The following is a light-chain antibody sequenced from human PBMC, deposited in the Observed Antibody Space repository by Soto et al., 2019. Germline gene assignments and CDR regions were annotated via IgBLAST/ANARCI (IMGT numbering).Light chain of an antibody. CDR1: QSGSDSY. V-gene: IGKV3-20*01. CDR2: GVS. CDR3: HHYNSWPYT. J-gene: IGKJ2*01. Sequence: EIVLTQSPGTLSLSPGERATLSCRASQSGSDSYLAWYQQKPGQPPRLLIYGVSSRGYGIPDRFSGSGSGTDFTLTISRLEPEDFAVYYCHHYNSWPYTFGQGTKVEIK.